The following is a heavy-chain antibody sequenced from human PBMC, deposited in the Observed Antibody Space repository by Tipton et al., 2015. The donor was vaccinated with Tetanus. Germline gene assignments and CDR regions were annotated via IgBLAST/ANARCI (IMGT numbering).Heavy chain of an antibody. CDR2: IYYTGNT. CDR1: GGSIRSGGYY. Sequence: TLSLTCTVSGGSIRSGGYYWTWIRQHPERGLEWLGYIYYTGNTYHNPSLKSRVTISVDTSKDQFSLKLTSVTAADTAVYYCARRLIQNWFDPWGQGTLVTVSS. CDR3: ARRLIQNWFDP. V-gene: IGHV4-31*03. J-gene: IGHJ5*02. D-gene: IGHD2-8*01.